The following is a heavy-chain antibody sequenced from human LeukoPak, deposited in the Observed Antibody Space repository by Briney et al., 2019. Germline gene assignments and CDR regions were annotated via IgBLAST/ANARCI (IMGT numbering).Heavy chain of an antibody. J-gene: IGHJ4*02. Sequence: PSETLSLTCTISGGSIFSSSYHWGWIRQPPGKGLEWIGSIYYSGSTYYNPSLKSRVTISVDTSKNKFSLKLSSVTAADTAVYYCAREGLVVAGTSWFDYWGQGTLVTVSS. CDR1: GGSIFSSSYH. V-gene: IGHV4-39*07. CDR2: IYYSGST. CDR3: AREGLVVAGTSWFDY. D-gene: IGHD2-15*01.